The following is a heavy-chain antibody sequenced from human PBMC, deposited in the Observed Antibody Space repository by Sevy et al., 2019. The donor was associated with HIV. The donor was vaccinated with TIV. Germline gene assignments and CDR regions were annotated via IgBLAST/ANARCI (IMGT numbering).Heavy chain of an antibody. J-gene: IGHJ3*02. CDR3: AKDLISVAGFYAFDM. CDR2: ITWNSDSV. D-gene: IGHD6-19*01. CDR1: GFNFNEYA. V-gene: IGHV3-9*01. Sequence: GGSLRLSCAASGFNFNEYAMHWVRQAPGKGLEWVSGITWNSDSVVYADSGKGRFTISRDKAKNSLYLQMNSLRPEDTAVYYCAKDLISVAGFYAFDMWGQGTMVTVSS.